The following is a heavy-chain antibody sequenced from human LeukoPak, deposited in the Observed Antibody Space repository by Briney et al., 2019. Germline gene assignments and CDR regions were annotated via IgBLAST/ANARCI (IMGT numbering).Heavy chain of an antibody. V-gene: IGHV1-18*01. CDR2: ISAYNGNT. CDR1: GYTFTSYG. Sequence: ASVKVSCKASGYTFTSYGISWVRQAPGQGLEWMGWISAYNGNTNYAQKLQGRVTMTTDTSTSTAYMELRSLRSDDTAVYYCARVTMIVVVTKVSELGEPYYFDYWGQGTLVTVSS. CDR3: ARVTMIVVVTKVSELGEPYYFDY. D-gene: IGHD3-22*01. J-gene: IGHJ4*02.